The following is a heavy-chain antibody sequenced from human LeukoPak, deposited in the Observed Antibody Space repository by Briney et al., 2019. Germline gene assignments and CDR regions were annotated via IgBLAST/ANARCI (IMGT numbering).Heavy chain of an antibody. D-gene: IGHD3-10*01. V-gene: IGHV4-39*01. CDR1: GGSISSSSYY. J-gene: IGHJ3*02. CDR3: ARQSMVRGVTDAFDI. Sequence: SETLSLTCTVSGGSISSSSYYWGWIRQPPGKGLEWIGSIYYSGSTYYNPSLKSRVTISVDTSKNQFSLKLSSVTAADTAVYYCARQSMVRGVTDAFDIWGHGTMVTVSS. CDR2: IYYSGST.